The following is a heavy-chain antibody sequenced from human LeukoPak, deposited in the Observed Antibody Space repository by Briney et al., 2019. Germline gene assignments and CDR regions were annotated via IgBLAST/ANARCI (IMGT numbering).Heavy chain of an antibody. J-gene: IGHJ5*02. D-gene: IGHD5-12*01. CDR1: GYTFTDYY. CDR3: ARDAHNGYEFHDWFDP. Sequence: ASVKVPCKASGYTFTDYYIHWVRQAPGQGLEWMGWINPNSGGTKYAQKFQGRVTMTTDTSISTAYMEMSRLTSDDTAVYYCARDAHNGYEFHDWFDPWGQGALVTVSS. CDR2: INPNSGGT. V-gene: IGHV1-2*02.